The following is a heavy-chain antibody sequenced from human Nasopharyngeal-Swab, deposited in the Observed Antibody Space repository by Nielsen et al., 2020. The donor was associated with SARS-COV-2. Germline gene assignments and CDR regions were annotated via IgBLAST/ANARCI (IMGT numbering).Heavy chain of an antibody. J-gene: IGHJ6*02. V-gene: IGHV1-8*01. CDR2: MNPNSGNT. Sequence: ASVKVSCKASGYTFTSYDINWVRQATGQGLEWMGWMNPNSGNTGYAQKFQGRVTMTRNTSISTAYMELSSLRSEDTAVYYCARGRIKRELWFGELLSYYYYGMDVWGRGTTVTVSS. CDR3: ARGRIKRELWFGELLSYYYYGMDV. CDR1: GYTFTSYD. D-gene: IGHD3-10*01.